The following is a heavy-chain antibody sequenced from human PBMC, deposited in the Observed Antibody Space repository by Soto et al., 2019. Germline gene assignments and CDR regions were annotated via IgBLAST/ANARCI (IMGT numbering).Heavy chain of an antibody. CDR3: ARRYGTVFDY. J-gene: IGHJ4*02. V-gene: IGHV4-59*01. CDR1: GGSISSYY. Sequence: SETLSLTCTVSGGSISSYYWSWFRQPPGKGLEWIGYIYYSGSTNYNPSLKSRVTISVDTSKNQFSLKLSSVTAADTTVYYCARRYGTVFDYWGQGTLVTVSS. D-gene: IGHD6-13*01. CDR2: IYYSGST.